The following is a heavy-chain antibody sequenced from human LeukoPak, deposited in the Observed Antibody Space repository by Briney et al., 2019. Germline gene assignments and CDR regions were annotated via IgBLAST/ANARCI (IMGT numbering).Heavy chain of an antibody. D-gene: IGHD5-12*01. CDR1: GGSIGSYSYS. Sequence: SETLSLTCIVSGGSIGSYSYSWGWIRQPPGKGLEWIGSIYHSGSTNKNPSLKSRLTMSVDTSMGQYSLKLTSVTAADTALYYCARGGSGYALNWFDPWGQGTLVTVSS. CDR2: IYHSGST. J-gene: IGHJ5*02. CDR3: ARGGSGYALNWFDP. V-gene: IGHV4-39*01.